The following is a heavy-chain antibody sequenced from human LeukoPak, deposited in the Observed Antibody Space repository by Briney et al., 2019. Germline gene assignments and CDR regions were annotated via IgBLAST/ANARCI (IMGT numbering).Heavy chain of an antibody. D-gene: IGHD5-18*01. CDR3: TREGPEYSFSDY. V-gene: IGHV4-39*02. Sequence: PSETLSLTCTVSGGSISSSYYWGWIRQPPGKGLVWIGSIYYSGGTYYNPSLKSRVTISVDTSKNQFSLKLSSVTAADTAVYYCTREGPEYSFSDYWGQGTLVTVSS. CDR1: GGSISSSYY. CDR2: IYYSGGT. J-gene: IGHJ4*02.